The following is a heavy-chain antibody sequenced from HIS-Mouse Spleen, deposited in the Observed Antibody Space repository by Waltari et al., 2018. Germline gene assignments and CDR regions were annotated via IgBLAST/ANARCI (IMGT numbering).Heavy chain of an antibody. D-gene: IGHD1-26*01. J-gene: IGHJ3*02. CDR3: ARGYSGSYHDAFDI. CDR1: GGSFSGYY. CDR2: INHSGST. V-gene: IGHV4-34*01. Sequence: QVQLQQWGAGLLKPSETLSLTCAVYGGSFSGYYWSCIRQPPGKGLEWIGEINHSGSTNYNPSLKSRVTISVDTSKNQFSLKLSSVTAADTAVYYCARGYSGSYHDAFDIWGQGTMVTVSS.